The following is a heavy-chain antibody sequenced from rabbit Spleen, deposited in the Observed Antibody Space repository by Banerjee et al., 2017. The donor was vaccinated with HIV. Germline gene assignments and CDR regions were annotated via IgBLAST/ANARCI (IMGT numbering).Heavy chain of an antibody. V-gene: IGHV1S45*01. J-gene: IGHJ3*01. Sequence: QEQLEESGGDLVKPEGSLTLTCTASGFSFSSGYDMCWVRQAPGKGLEWIGYIYSAIGYTYYASWAKGRFTISKPSSTTVTLQMTSLTVADTATYFCARGGPAGGDGCPLWGQGTLVTVS. D-gene: IGHD3-1*01. CDR3: ARGGPAGGDGCPL. CDR1: GFSFSSGYD. CDR2: IYSAIGYT.